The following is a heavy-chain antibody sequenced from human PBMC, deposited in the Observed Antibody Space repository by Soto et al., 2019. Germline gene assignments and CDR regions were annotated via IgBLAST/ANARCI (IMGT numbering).Heavy chain of an antibody. CDR3: ERVEEYSGRPFDF. V-gene: IGHV6-1*01. CDR2: TYYRSKWFN. J-gene: IGHJ4*02. Sequence: SQTLSLTCAISGDIVSSNSAAWNWIRQSPSRGLEWLGRTYYRSKWFNDYAVSVNSRIIINPDTSKDQFSLQLNSVTPDDTAVYYCERVEEYSGRPFDFWGQGTLVTVSS. CDR1: GDIVSSNSAA. D-gene: IGHD1-26*01.